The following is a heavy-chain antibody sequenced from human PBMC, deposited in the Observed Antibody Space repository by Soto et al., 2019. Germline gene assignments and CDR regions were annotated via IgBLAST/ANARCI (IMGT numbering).Heavy chain of an antibody. Sequence: EVQLLESGGGLVQPGGSLRLSCAASGFSFSTYAMSWVRQAQGKGLEWVSGISAGGGNTYYADSVRGRFTISRDNSKNTLDLQMSSLRAEVTALYYCAKHSEYQLLSWFDPWGQGTLVTVSS. D-gene: IGHD2-2*01. J-gene: IGHJ5*02. CDR2: ISAGGGNT. CDR3: AKHSEYQLLSWFDP. CDR1: GFSFSTYA. V-gene: IGHV3-23*01.